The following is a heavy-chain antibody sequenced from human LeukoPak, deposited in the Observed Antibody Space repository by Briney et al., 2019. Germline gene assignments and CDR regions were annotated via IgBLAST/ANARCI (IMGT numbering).Heavy chain of an antibody. CDR3: ARDFDWSFDY. V-gene: IGHV4-61*01. D-gene: IGHD1-1*01. J-gene: IGHJ4*02. CDR1: GGSVSSGSYY. CDR2: IYYSGST. Sequence: SETLSLTCTVSGGSVSSGSYYWSWIRQPPGKGLEWIGYIYYSGSTNYNPSLKSRVTISVDTSKNQFSLKLSSVTAADTAVYYCARDFDWSFDYWGQGTLVTVSS.